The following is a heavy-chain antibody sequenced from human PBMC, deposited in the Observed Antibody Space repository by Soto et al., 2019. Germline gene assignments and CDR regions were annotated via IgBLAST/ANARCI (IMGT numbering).Heavy chain of an antibody. V-gene: IGHV1-46*01. CDR3: ARDLDTSGFSFH. CDR2: INPSNDVT. CDR1: GYTFISYY. J-gene: IGHJ4*02. Sequence: QVQLVQSGAEVKKPGAAVKVSCKASGYTFISYYIHWVRQAPGQGLEWMGVINPSNDVTNYAQKFRGRVTMTRDTSTSTVYMDLSSLRSEDTAVYYCARDLDTSGFSFHWGQGTLVTVSS. D-gene: IGHD3-22*01.